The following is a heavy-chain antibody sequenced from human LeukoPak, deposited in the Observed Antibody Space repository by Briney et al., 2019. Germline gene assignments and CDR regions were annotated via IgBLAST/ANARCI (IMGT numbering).Heavy chain of an antibody. Sequence: SQTLSLTCTVSGGSISSGSYSWSWIRQPAGNGLEWIGRIYTSGSTNYNPSLKSRVTISVDTSKNQFSLKLSSVTAADTAVYYCARDSLYAEGYWGQGTLVTVSS. CDR3: ARDSLYAEGY. CDR2: IYTSGST. D-gene: IGHD2-2*01. V-gene: IGHV4-61*02. CDR1: GGSISSGSYS. J-gene: IGHJ4*02.